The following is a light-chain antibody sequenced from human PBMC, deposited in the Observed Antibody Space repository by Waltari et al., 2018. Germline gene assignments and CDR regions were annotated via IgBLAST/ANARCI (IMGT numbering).Light chain of an antibody. CDR1: QSVSSN. V-gene: IGKV3-15*01. CDR2: GAS. Sequence: EVVMTQSPATLSVSPGEGATLSCRASQSVSSNLAWYQRTPGQAPRLLIYGASTRATGIPARFSGSGSGTEFTLTITSLQSEDFAVYYCQQYDNWPCTFGQGTKLEIK. CDR3: QQYDNWPCT. J-gene: IGKJ2*02.